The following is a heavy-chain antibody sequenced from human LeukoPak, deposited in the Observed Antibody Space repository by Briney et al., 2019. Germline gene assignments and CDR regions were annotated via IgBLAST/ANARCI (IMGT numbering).Heavy chain of an antibody. D-gene: IGHD3-9*01. V-gene: IGHV4-59*01. CDR1: GDSISTYY. CDR2: ICNSGGT. Sequence: PSETLSLTCTVSGDSISTYYWSWIRQPPGKGLEWIGCICNSGGTNYNPSLKSRVTISVDTSKNQFSLKLSSVTAADTAVYYCARVEPYYDILTGYHNWFDPWGQGTLVTVSS. J-gene: IGHJ5*02. CDR3: ARVEPYYDILTGYHNWFDP.